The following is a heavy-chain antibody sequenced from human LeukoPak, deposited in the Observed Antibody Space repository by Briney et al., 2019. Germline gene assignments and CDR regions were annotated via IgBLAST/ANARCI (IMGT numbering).Heavy chain of an antibody. V-gene: IGHV3-7*01. CDR2: IKQDGSEK. Sequence: GGSLRLSCEASGFTFSSYWMSWVRQAPGKGLEWLANIKQDGSEKYYVDSVKGRFTISRDNAKNSLYLQMNSLRAEDTAVYYCAELGITMIGGVWGKGTTVTISS. CDR1: GFTFSSYW. D-gene: IGHD3-10*02. CDR3: AELGITMIGGV. J-gene: IGHJ6*04.